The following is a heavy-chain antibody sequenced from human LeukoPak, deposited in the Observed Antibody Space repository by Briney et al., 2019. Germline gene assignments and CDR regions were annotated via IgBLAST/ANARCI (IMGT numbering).Heavy chain of an antibody. D-gene: IGHD3-9*01. Sequence: ASVKVSCKASGYTFTSYGISWVRQAPGQGLEWMGWTNPNSGNTGYAQKFQGRVTMTRNTSISTAYMELSSLRSEDTAVYYCARASSYYDILTGPYGMDVWGQGTTVTVSS. CDR1: GYTFTSYG. CDR2: TNPNSGNT. V-gene: IGHV1-8*02. CDR3: ARASSYYDILTGPYGMDV. J-gene: IGHJ6*02.